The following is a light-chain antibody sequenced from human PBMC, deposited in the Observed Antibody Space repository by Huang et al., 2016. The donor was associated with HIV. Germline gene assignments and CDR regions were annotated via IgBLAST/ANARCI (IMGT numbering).Light chain of an antibody. Sequence: IVMTQSPATLSVSPGERVTLSCRANRTVSTNLAWYQQRPGQAPRLLIYGSSTRAPGIPARFSDSGSGTDFSLTISSLQSEDFALYYCHQYNNWLLSFGGGTRVDI. V-gene: IGKV3-15*01. CDR3: HQYNNWLLS. CDR2: GSS. CDR1: RTVSTN. J-gene: IGKJ4*01.